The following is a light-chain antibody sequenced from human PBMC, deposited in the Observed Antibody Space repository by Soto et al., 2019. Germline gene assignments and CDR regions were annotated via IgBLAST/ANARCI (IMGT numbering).Light chain of an antibody. CDR1: QTISTY. V-gene: IGKV1-39*01. J-gene: IGKJ1*01. CDR2: AAS. CDR3: QQSYRTPRT. Sequence: DIQMTQSPSSLSASVGDRVTIACRASQTISTYLNWYQQKPGKAPKLLIYAASFLQSGVPSRFSGSGSGTDFTLTISSLQPEDFATYYCQQSYRTPRTFGQGTKVYIK.